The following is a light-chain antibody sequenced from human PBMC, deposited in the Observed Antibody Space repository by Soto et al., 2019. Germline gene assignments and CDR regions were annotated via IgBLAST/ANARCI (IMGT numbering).Light chain of an antibody. Sequence: DIVMTQSPDSLAVSLGERATFNCKSSQSILDRSKNKYYLAWYHQKSGQPPKLLIYWASLREPGVPDRFTGSGSGTDFTLTISSLQAEDVAGYYCQQYFTSPWTFGQGTKVEI. J-gene: IGKJ1*01. CDR1: QSILDRSKNKYY. CDR2: WAS. CDR3: QQYFTSPWT. V-gene: IGKV4-1*01.